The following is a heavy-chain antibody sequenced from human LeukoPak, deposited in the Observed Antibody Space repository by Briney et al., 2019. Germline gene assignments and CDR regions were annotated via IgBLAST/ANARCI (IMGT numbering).Heavy chain of an antibody. J-gene: IGHJ4*02. D-gene: IGHD2-15*01. CDR2: ISWNSGSI. V-gene: IGHV3-9*03. Sequence: GGSLRLSCAASGFTFSSYAMSWVRQAPGKGLEWVSGISWNSGSIGYADSVKGRFTISRDNAKNSLYLQMNSLRAEDMALYYCAKGGAISGPPDYWGQGTLVTVSS. CDR1: GFTFSSYA. CDR3: AKGGAISGPPDY.